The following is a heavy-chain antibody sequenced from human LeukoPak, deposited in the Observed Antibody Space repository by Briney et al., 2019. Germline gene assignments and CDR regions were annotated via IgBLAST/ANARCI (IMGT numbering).Heavy chain of an antibody. J-gene: IGHJ3*02. Sequence: GGSLRLSCAAPGFTFSNYAMHWVRQAPAKGLEWVAVISYDASNKYYADSVKGRFTISRDNSKNTLYLQMNSLRAEDMAVYYCARPPFGDGYNDALDIWGQGTMVTVSS. V-gene: IGHV3-30-3*01. CDR3: ARPPFGDGYNDALDI. CDR1: GFTFSNYA. D-gene: IGHD5-24*01. CDR2: ISYDASNK.